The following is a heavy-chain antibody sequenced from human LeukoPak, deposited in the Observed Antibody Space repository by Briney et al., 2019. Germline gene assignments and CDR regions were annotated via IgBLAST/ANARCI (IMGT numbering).Heavy chain of an antibody. V-gene: IGHV4-34*01. J-gene: IGHJ5*02. CDR3: ARHGEHLGFDP. Sequence: PSETLSLTCAVYGGSFSGYYWSWIRQPPGKGLEWIGEINHSGSTNYNPSLKSRVTISVDTSKNQFPLKLSSVTAADTAVYYCARHGEHLGFDPWGQGTLVTVSS. CDR2: INHSGST. CDR1: GGSFSGYY. D-gene: IGHD1/OR15-1a*01.